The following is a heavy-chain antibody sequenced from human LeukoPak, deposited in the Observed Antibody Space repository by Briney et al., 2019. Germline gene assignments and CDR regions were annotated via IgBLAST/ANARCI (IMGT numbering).Heavy chain of an antibody. J-gene: IGHJ4*02. V-gene: IGHV1-46*01. D-gene: IGHD3-10*01. CDR1: GYTFSTYY. CDR2: IHPTDGST. Sequence: ASVKASCKTSGYTFSTYYMHWVRQAPGQGLEWLGIIHPTDGSTSYTQKIQGGVTMTRDTATGTVYLELSSLRSEDTAVYWCARANGGGLDYWGQGTLITVSS. CDR3: ARANGGGLDY.